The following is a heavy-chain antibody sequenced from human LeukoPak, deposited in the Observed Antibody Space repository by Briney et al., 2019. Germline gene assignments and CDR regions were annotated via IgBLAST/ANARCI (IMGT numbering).Heavy chain of an antibody. CDR2: VSHSGSR. D-gene: IGHD2-21*02. J-gene: IGHJ4*02. CDR3: ASHMVVTGTRGFDN. V-gene: IGHV4-4*02. Sequence: PSETLSLTCDVSGGSISSSNWWSWVRQPPGKGLEWIGEVSHSGSRNYNPSLTGRVTVSLDWAKSQVSLKMTSATAADTAVYYCASHMVVTGTRGFDNWGQGTLVTVS. CDR1: GGSISSSNW.